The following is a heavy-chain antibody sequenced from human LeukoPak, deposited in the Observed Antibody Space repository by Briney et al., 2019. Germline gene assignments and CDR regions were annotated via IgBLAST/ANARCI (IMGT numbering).Heavy chain of an antibody. CDR3: ARVIRAAPGKGYFDY. D-gene: IGHD6-13*01. Sequence: PGGSLRLSCVASGFTFSSYAMSWVRQAPGKGLEWVSAISGSGGSTYYADSVKGRFTISRDNSKNTLYLQMNSLRAEDTAIYYCARVIRAAPGKGYFDYWGQGTLVTVSS. CDR1: GFTFSSYA. J-gene: IGHJ4*02. V-gene: IGHV3-23*01. CDR2: ISGSGGST.